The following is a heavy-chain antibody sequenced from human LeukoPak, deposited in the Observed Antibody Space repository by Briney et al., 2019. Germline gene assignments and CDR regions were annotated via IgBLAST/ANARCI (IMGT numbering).Heavy chain of an antibody. J-gene: IGHJ4*02. Sequence: GSLRLSCAASGFTFSTYWMRWGRQTPGKGLGWVANIKVDGSEKYYVDSVKGRFTISRDNAKNSLYLQMNSLRAEDTAVYYCARDDEDIAAPDYWGQGTLVTVSS. CDR2: IKVDGSEK. CDR3: ARDDEDIAAPDY. CDR1: GFTFSTYW. D-gene: IGHD6-6*01. V-gene: IGHV3-7*01.